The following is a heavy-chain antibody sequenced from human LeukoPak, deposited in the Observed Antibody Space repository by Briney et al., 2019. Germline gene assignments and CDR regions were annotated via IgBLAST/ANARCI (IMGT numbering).Heavy chain of an antibody. CDR1: GGSISSYY. D-gene: IGHD1-26*01. CDR3: ARGQWELQPFDY. Sequence: SETLSLTCTVSGGSISSYYWSWIRQPAGKGLEWIGRVYTSGSTNYNPSLKSRDTMSVDTSKNQFSLKLSSVTAADTAVYYCARGQWELQPFDYWGQGTLVTVSS. J-gene: IGHJ4*02. CDR2: VYTSGST. V-gene: IGHV4-4*07.